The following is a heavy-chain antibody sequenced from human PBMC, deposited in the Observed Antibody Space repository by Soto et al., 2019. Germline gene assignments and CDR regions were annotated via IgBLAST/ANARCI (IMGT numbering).Heavy chain of an antibody. V-gene: IGHV3-13*01. CDR1: GFTFSSYA. D-gene: IGHD1-1*01. CDR2: IGTAGDT. CDR3: ARVRPQYNDAFDI. Sequence: EVQLVESGGGVVQPGGSLRLSCAASGFTFSSYAMHWVRQAPGKGLEWVSAIGTAGDTYYPGSVMGGLTISRENAKNALYLQINSLRAGDTAVYYCARVRPQYNDAFDIWGQGTMVTVSS. J-gene: IGHJ3*02.